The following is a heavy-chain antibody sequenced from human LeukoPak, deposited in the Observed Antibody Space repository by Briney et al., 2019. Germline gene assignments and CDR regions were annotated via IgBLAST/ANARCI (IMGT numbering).Heavy chain of an antibody. CDR2: IYPADSDV. CDR3: ARQEYCSGGSCYTWFDP. Sequence: GESLKISCKGSGYSINNYWIGWVRQMPGKGLEWMGIIYPADSDVRYSPSFQGQVTISADKSISTAYLQWSSLKASDTAIYYCARQEYCSGGSCYTWFDPWGQGTLVIVSS. J-gene: IGHJ5*02. CDR1: GYSINNYW. V-gene: IGHV5-51*01. D-gene: IGHD2-15*01.